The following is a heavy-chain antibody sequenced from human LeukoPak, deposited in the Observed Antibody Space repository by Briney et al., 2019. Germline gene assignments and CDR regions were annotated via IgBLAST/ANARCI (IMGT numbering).Heavy chain of an antibody. CDR3: ARVHRYYDSSGPSVY. D-gene: IGHD3-22*01. CDR2: ISAYNGNT. CDR1: GYTFTGYG. Sequence: ASVNVSCKASGYTFTGYGISWVRQAPGQGLEWMGWISAYNGNTNYAQKLQGRVTMTTDTSTSTAYMELRSLRSDDTAVYYCARVHRYYDSSGPSVYWGQGTLVTVSS. J-gene: IGHJ4*02. V-gene: IGHV1-18*01.